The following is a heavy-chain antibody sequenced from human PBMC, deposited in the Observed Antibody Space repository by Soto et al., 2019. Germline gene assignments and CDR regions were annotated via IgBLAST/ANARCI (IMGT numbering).Heavy chain of an antibody. Sequence: QVQLVQSGAEVKKPGASVKVSCKASGYTFPSYGISWVRQAPGQGLEWMGWISAYNGNTNYAQKVQGRVTMTTDTDRRTAYMEVRSLRSDDTAVYYCARQNYDSSGYYYGWYFDLWGRGTLVTVSS. J-gene: IGHJ2*01. CDR1: GYTFPSYG. CDR3: ARQNYDSSGYYYGWYFDL. D-gene: IGHD3-22*01. CDR2: ISAYNGNT. V-gene: IGHV1-18*04.